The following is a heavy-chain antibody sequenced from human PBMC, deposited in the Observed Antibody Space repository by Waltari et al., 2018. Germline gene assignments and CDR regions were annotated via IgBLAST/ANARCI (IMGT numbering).Heavy chain of an antibody. CDR3: AGKVRGVRTLDY. Sequence: QVQLPQWGAGLLKPSETLSLTCAVYGGSFSGYYWSWIRQPPGKGLEWIGEINQSGSTNYNPYVTSRVTISVGTCKTQFFLKLSSVTAADTAVYYGAGKVRGVRTLDYWGQGTLVTVSS. J-gene: IGHJ4*02. CDR1: GGSFSGYY. CDR2: INQSGST. D-gene: IGHD3-10*01. V-gene: IGHV4-34*01.